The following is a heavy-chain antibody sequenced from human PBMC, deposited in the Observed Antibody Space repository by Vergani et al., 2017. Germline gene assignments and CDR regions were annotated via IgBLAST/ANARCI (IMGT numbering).Heavy chain of an antibody. V-gene: IGHV3-11*01. CDR1: GFTFSDYY. D-gene: IGHD1-7*01. Sequence: QVQLVESGGGLVKPGGSLRLSCAASGFTFSDYYMSWIRQAPGTGLEWVSYISSGGSTIYYADSVKGRFTISRDNAKNSLYLQMNSLRAEDTAVYYCAKLELPYYYYYMDVWGKGTTVTVSS. CDR2: ISSGGSTI. CDR3: AKLELPYYYYYMDV. J-gene: IGHJ6*03.